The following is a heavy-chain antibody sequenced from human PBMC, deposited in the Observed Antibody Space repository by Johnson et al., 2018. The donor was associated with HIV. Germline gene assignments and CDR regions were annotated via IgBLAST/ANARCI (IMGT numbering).Heavy chain of an antibody. CDR1: GFTVSSKY. D-gene: IGHD2-2*01. V-gene: IGHV3-66*01. J-gene: IGHJ3*02. Sequence: VQLVESGGDLVQPGGSLRLSCAASGFTVSSKYMAWVRQAPGQGLEWVSVIYSGESTYYADSVKDRFTISRDNSMNTLYLQMNSLRAEDTAVYYCARDGGIGSTREDAFDIWGQGTMVIVSS. CDR2: IYSGEST. CDR3: ARDGGIGSTREDAFDI.